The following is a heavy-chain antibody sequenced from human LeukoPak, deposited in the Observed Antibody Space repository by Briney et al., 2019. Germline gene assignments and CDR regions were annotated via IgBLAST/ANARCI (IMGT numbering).Heavy chain of an antibody. Sequence: GGSLRLSCAASGFTFSSYGMYWVRQAPGKGLEWVAVISYDGSNNYYADSVKGRFSISRDNSRNTLYLQMNGLRAEDTAVYYCAKGSTGMDFWGQGSPVTVSS. CDR1: GFTFSSYG. D-gene: IGHD4-17*01. J-gene: IGHJ4*01. CDR2: ISYDGSNN. V-gene: IGHV3-30*18. CDR3: AKGSTGMDF.